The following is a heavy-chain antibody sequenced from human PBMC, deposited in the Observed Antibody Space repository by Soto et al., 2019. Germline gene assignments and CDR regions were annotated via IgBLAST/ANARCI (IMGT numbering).Heavy chain of an antibody. CDR3: ARDHPHSYGVYYFDY. D-gene: IGHD5-18*01. Sequence: SETLSLTCTVSGGSISNYYWHWIRQSPGKGLEWIGYIYSSGSTHYNPSLQNRVTISIDTSKNQVSLKVNSVTAADTAVYYCARDHPHSYGVYYFDYWGQGTPVPSPQ. V-gene: IGHV4-59*01. J-gene: IGHJ4*02. CDR2: IYSSGST. CDR1: GGSISNYY.